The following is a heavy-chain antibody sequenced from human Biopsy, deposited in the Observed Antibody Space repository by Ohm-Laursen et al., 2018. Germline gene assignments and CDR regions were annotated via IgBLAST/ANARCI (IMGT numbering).Heavy chain of an antibody. J-gene: IGHJ3*01. CDR1: NYSVSSGYD. V-gene: IGHV4-38-2*02. CDR2: IYHTGRI. D-gene: IGHD3-3*01. CDR3: ARLYRLDDYWNDDPPDAFDV. Sequence: SDTLSLTCTVSNYSVSSGYDWGWIRQPPGKGLEWIGTIYHTGRISYNPSLQSRVTISVDTSKKQFSLKLTSVTAADTAVFFCARLYRLDDYWNDDPPDAFDVWGQGTMVTVSS.